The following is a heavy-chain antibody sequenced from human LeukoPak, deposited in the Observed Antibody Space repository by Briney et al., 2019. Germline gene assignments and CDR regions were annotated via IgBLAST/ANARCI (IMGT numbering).Heavy chain of an antibody. J-gene: IGHJ5*02. V-gene: IGHV1-8*03. Sequence: GASVKVSCKASGYTFTGYYMHWVRQATGQGLEWMGWMNPNSGHTGYAQKFQGRVTITRNTSISTAYMELSSLRSEDTAVYYCAGAFLPIPGLANCFDPWGQGTLVTVSS. CDR2: MNPNSGHT. CDR3: AGAFLPIPGLANCFDP. CDR1: GYTFTGYY.